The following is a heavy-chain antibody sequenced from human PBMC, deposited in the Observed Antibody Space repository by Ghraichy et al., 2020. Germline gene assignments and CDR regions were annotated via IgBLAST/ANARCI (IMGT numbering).Heavy chain of an antibody. D-gene: IGHD3-16*02. Sequence: GGSLRLSCAASGFTFNIYWMSWVRQAPGKGLEWVANIKKDGSDKYYVDSVKGRFTISRDNAKNSLYLQMNSLRAEDTAVYYCARDIDFDYWGQGTLVTVSS. CDR2: IKKDGSDK. V-gene: IGHV3-7*03. CDR1: GFTFNIYW. J-gene: IGHJ4*02. CDR3: ARDIDFDY.